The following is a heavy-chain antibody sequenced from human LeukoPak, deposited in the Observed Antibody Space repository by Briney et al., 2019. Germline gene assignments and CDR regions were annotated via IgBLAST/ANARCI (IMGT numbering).Heavy chain of an antibody. CDR3: ARGGYDSSGYYPKTDY. CDR1: GGPISSGDYY. V-gene: IGHV4-30-4*01. D-gene: IGHD3-22*01. CDR2: IYYSGST. Sequence: SETLSLTCTVSGGPISSGDYYWSWIRQPPGTGLEWIGYIYYSGSTYYNPSLKSRVTISVDTSKNQFSLKLSSVTAADTAVYYCARGGYDSSGYYPKTDYWGQGTLVTVSS. J-gene: IGHJ4*02.